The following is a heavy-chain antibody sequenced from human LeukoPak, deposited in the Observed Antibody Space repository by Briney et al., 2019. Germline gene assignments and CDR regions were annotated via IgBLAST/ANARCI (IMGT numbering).Heavy chain of an antibody. V-gene: IGHV4-39*01. Sequence: SETLSLTCTVSGGSISTSSYYWGWIRQPPGKGLEWIGSIFYSGSTYYSPSLKSRVTISVDTSNNQFSLKLSSVTAADTAMYYCARRNSGSGNFDCWGQGTLVTVSS. CDR2: IFYSGST. CDR3: ARRNSGSGNFDC. J-gene: IGHJ4*02. D-gene: IGHD3-10*01. CDR1: GGSISTSSYY.